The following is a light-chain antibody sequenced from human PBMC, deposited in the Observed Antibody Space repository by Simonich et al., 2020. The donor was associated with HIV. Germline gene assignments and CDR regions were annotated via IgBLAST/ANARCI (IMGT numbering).Light chain of an antibody. V-gene: IGLV3-21*03. J-gene: IGLJ3*02. CDR3: QVWDGSSDHVV. CDR2: DDN. Sequence: SDVLTQPPSVSVAPGKTARITCGGKNIGSESVHWYQQKAGQAPVMVVYDDNDRPSGIPERFSGSNSGNTATLSISRVEAGDEADYYCQVWDGSSDHVVFGGGTKLTVL. CDR1: NIGSES.